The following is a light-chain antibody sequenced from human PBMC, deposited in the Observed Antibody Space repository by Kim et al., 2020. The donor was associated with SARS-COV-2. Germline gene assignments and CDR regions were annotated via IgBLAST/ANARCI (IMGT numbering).Light chain of an antibody. CDR2: QES. V-gene: IGLV3-1*01. CDR1: KFGNEY. J-gene: IGLJ3*02. CDR3: LAWDRTTVV. Sequence: ESPGQTACINCSGDKFGNEYTCWYQQERVHAPVLVLYQESKRPSGIPGRFSGSNSENTATLTISGTQAMNEADYYCLAWDRTTVVFGGGTQLTVL.